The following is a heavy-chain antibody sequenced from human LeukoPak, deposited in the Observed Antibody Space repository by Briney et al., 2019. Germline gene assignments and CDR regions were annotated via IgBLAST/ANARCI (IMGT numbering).Heavy chain of an antibody. J-gene: IGHJ4*02. CDR3: ARGGYSSGWFYFGY. CDR2: INSDGSST. V-gene: IGHV3-74*01. D-gene: IGHD6-19*01. Sequence: GGSLRLSCAASGFTVSSNYMSWVRQAPGKGLVWVSRINSDGSSTSYADSVKGRFTISRDNAKNTLYLQMNSLRAEDTAVYYCARGGYSSGWFYFGYWGQGTLVTVSS. CDR1: GFTVSSNY.